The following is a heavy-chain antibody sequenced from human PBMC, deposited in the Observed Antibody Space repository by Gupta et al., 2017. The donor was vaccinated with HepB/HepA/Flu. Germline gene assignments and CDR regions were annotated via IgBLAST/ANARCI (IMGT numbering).Heavy chain of an antibody. V-gene: IGHV4-34*01. Sequence: QVQLQQWGAGLLKPSETLSLTCAVYGGSFSGYYWSWIRQPPGKGLEWIGEINHSGSTNYNPALKSRVTISVDTSKKQCSLKLRSVTAADTAVYYCARGGIAAAGTGYWGQGTMVTVYS. CDR1: GGSFSGYY. D-gene: IGHD6-13*01. CDR2: INHSGST. CDR3: ARGGIAAAGTGY. J-gene: IGHJ4*02.